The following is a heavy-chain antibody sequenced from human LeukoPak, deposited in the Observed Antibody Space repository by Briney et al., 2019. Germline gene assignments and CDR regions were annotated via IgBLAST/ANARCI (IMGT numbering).Heavy chain of an antibody. J-gene: IGHJ4*02. CDR2: IRHDARNI. V-gene: IGHV3-30*02. CDR3: AKDIYSYGELDH. Sequence: PGGSLRLSCAASGFTFSNCGMHWVRQAPGKGLEWVAFIRHDARNIYYADSVKGRFTISRDNSKKTLYLQMNSLRAEDTAFYYCAKDIYSYGELDHWGQGTLVIVSS. CDR1: GFTFSNCG. D-gene: IGHD5-18*01.